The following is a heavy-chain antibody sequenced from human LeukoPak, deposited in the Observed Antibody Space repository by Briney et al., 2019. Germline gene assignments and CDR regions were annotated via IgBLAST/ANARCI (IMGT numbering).Heavy chain of an antibody. J-gene: IGHJ4*02. CDR2: IYYSGST. V-gene: IGHV4-59*01. Sequence: SETLSLTCTVSGGSISSYYWSWIRQPPGKGLEWIGYIYYSGSTNYNPSLKSRVTISVDTSENQLSLKLSSVTAADTALYYCARAHTSSWYMDYWGQGTLVTVSS. CDR3: ARAHTSSWYMDY. D-gene: IGHD6-13*01. CDR1: GGSISSYY.